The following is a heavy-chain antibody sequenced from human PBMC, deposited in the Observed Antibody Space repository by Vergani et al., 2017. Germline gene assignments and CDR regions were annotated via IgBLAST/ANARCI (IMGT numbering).Heavy chain of an antibody. Sequence: QVQLVQSGAEVKKPGSSVKVSCKASGGTFSSYAISWVRQAPGQGLEWMGGIIPIFGTANYAQKFQGRVTITADKSTSTAYMELSSLRSEDTAVYYCARDTLGEKYYDSSGYFDYWGQGTLVTVSS. CDR2: IIPIFGTA. D-gene: IGHD3-22*01. J-gene: IGHJ4*02. V-gene: IGHV1-69*06. CDR1: GGTFSSYA. CDR3: ARDTLGEKYYDSSGYFDY.